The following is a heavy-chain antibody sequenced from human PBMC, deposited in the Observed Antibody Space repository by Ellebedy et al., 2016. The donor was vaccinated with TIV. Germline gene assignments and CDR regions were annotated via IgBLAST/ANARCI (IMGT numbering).Heavy chain of an antibody. CDR3: ARDGDENCGGDCYYYYYGMDV. CDR1: GFTFSSYG. V-gene: IGHV3-30*03. CDR2: ISYDGSNK. D-gene: IGHD2-21*02. J-gene: IGHJ6*02. Sequence: GESLKISCAASGFTFSSYGMHWVRQAPGKGLEWVAVISYDGSNKYYVDSVKGRFTISRDKSKNTLYLQMNSLRAEDKAVYYCARDGDENCGGDCYYYYYGMDVWGQGTTVTVSS.